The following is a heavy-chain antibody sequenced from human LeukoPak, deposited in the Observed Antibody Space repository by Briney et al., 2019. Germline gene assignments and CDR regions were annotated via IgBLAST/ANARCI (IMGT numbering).Heavy chain of an antibody. CDR1: GGSFSGYY. V-gene: IGHV4-34*01. Sequence: SETLSLTCAVYGGSFSGYYWSWIRQPPGKGLEWIGEINHSGSTNYNPSLKSRVTISVDTSKNQFSLKLSSVTAADTAVYYCARVRRPPGTKNYYYYYYMDVWGKGTTVTISS. CDR2: INHSGST. J-gene: IGHJ6*03. CDR3: ARVRRPPGTKNYYYYYYMDV. D-gene: IGHD3-10*01.